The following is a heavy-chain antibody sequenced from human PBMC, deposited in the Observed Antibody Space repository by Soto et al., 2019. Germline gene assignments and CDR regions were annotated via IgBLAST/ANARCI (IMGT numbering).Heavy chain of an antibody. J-gene: IGHJ3*02. CDR1: GYTFTSYG. Sequence: ASVKVSCKASGYTFTSYGISWVRQAPGQGLEWMGWISAYNGNTNYAQKLQGRVTMATDTSTSTAYMELRSLRSDDTAVYYCEGTPGAGGGWYGVFDIWGKGKMVPFSS. D-gene: IGHD6-19*01. CDR3: EGTPGAGGGWYGVFDI. V-gene: IGHV1-18*01. CDR2: ISAYNGNT.